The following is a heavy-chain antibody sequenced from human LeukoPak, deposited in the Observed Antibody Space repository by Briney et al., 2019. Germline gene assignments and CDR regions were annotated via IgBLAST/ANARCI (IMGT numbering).Heavy chain of an antibody. J-gene: IGHJ4*02. CDR2: INPNSGGT. CDR3: ARMTTVSMGPFDY. D-gene: IGHD4-11*01. V-gene: IGHV1-2*02. CDR1: GYTFTGYY. Sequence: GASVKVSCKASGYTFTGYYMHWVRQAPGQGLEWMGWINPNSGGTNYAQKLQGRVTMTTDTSTSTAYMELRSLRSDDTAVYYCARMTTVSMGPFDYWGQGTLVTVSS.